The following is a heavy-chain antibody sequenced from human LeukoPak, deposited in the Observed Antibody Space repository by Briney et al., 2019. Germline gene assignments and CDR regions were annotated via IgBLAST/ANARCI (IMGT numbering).Heavy chain of an antibody. D-gene: IGHD1-1*01. CDR3: AGGLDLEGLDC. CDR2: INDSGTT. V-gene: IGHV4-34*01. Sequence: KPSETLSLTCAVYGGSFTDYNWTWLRQSPGKGLEWIGEINDSGTTHYNPSLKSRVSISVDTANYRFSLRLSSLTAADTAVYYCAGGLDLEGLDCWGQGTLVTVSS. J-gene: IGHJ4*02. CDR1: GGSFTDYN.